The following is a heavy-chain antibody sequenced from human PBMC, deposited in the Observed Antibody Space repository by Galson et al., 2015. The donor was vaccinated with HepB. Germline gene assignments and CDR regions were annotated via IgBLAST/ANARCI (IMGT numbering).Heavy chain of an antibody. V-gene: IGHV3-7*03. D-gene: IGHD5-18*01. CDR1: GFTFSNYW. CDR2: IKQDGSEK. Sequence: SLRLSCAASGFTFSNYWMSWVRQAPGKGLEWVANIKQDGSEKYYVDSVKGRFTISRDNAKNSLYLQMNSLRAEDTAVYYCARVGGYSYGYNYWGQGTLVTVSS. CDR3: ARVGGYSYGYNY. J-gene: IGHJ4*02.